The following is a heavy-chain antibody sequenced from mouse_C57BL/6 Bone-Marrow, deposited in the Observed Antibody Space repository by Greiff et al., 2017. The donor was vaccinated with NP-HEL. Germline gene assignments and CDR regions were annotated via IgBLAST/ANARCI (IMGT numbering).Heavy chain of an antibody. CDR3: AREYYYGSSYDYYAMDY. CDR1: GYTFTSYG. V-gene: IGHV1-81*01. Sequence: QVHVKQSGAELARPGASVKLSCKASGYTFTSYGISWVKQRTGQGLEWIGEIYPRSGNTYYNEKFKGKATLTADKSSSTAYMELRSLTSEDSAVYFCAREYYYGSSYDYYAMDYWGQGTSVTVSS. D-gene: IGHD1-1*01. J-gene: IGHJ4*01. CDR2: IYPRSGNT.